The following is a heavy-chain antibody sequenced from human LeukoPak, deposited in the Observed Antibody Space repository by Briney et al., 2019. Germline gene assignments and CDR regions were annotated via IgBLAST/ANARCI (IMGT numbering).Heavy chain of an antibody. CDR3: ARLARGFGDYENWFDP. D-gene: IGHD4-17*01. V-gene: IGHV5-51*01. CDR1: GYSFTSYW. CDR2: IYPGDSDT. J-gene: IGHJ5*02. Sequence: GESLKISCKGSGYSFTSYWIGWVRQMPGKGLEWMGIIYPGDSDTRYSPSFQGQVTISADKSISTAYLQWSSLKASDTAMYYCARLARGFGDYENWFDPWAREPWSPSPQ.